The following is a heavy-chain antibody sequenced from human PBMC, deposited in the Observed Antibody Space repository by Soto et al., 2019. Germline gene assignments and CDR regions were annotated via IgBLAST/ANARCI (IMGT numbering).Heavy chain of an antibody. V-gene: IGHV4-38-2*02. D-gene: IGHD1-20*01. Sequence: LTCAVSGYSISSGYYWGWIRQPPGKGLEWIGSIYHSGSTYYNPSLKSRVTISVDTSKNQFYLKLSSVTAADTAVYYCAREGSWYNWNQAPDYWGQGTLVTVSS. CDR2: IYHSGST. J-gene: IGHJ4*02. CDR1: GYSISSGYY. CDR3: AREGSWYNWNQAPDY.